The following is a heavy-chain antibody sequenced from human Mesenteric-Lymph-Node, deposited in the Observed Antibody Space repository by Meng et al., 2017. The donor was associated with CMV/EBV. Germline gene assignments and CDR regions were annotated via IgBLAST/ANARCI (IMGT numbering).Heavy chain of an antibody. J-gene: IGHJ6*02. D-gene: IGHD2-2*01. CDR3: ARDWRGPAAGYYCGMDV. CDR2: ITSSNNYI. CDR1: GFSFSSYT. V-gene: IGHV3-21*01. Sequence: GESLKISCAASGFSFSSYTMNWVRQTPGKGLEWVASITSSNNYIYYADSVKGRFTVSRDNAKNSLYLQMNSLRAEDTALYYCARDWRGPAAGYYCGMDVWGQGTTVTVSS.